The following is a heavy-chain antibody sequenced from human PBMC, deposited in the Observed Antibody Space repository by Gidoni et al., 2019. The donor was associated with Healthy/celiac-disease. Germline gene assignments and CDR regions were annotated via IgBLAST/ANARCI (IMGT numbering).Heavy chain of an antibody. CDR3: AKDWEIVATINPFSLDY. J-gene: IGHJ4*02. CDR1: GFTFSSSG. D-gene: IGHD5-12*01. V-gene: IGHV3-30*18. CDR2: ISYDGSNK. Sequence: QVQLVESGGAVVQPGRSLRLSCAASGFTFSSSGMHWVRQAPGKGLEWLAVISYDGSNKYYADSVKGRFTISRDNSKNTLYLQMNSLRAEDTAVYYCAKDWEIVATINPFSLDYWGQGTLVTVSS.